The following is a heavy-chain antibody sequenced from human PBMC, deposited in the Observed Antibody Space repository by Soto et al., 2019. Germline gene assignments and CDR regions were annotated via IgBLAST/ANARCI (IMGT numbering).Heavy chain of an antibody. CDR2: IYYSWST. D-gene: IGHD3-3*01. J-gene: IGHJ6*02. CDR3: ARDLSYYDFWSGYSNYYGMDV. Sequence: SETLSLTCTVSGGSISSGDYYWSWIRQPPGKGLEWIGYIYYSWSTYYNPPLKSRVTISVDTSKNQFSLKLSSVTAADTAVYYCARDLSYYDFWSGYSNYYGMDVWGQGTTVTVSS. CDR1: GGSISSGDYY. V-gene: IGHV4-30-4*01.